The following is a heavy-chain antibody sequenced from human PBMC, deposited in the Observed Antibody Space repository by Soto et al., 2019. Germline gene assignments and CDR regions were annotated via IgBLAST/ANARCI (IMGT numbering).Heavy chain of an antibody. CDR2: IYYSGST. CDR3: ARPPIAAAGSDNPHYYYYMDV. D-gene: IGHD6-13*01. Sequence: TLSLTCTVSGGSISSSSYYWGWIRQPPGKGLEWIGSIYYSGSTYYNPSLKSRVTISVDTSKNHFSLMLSSVTAADTAVYYCARPPIAAAGSDNPHYYYYMDVWGKGTTVTVSS. J-gene: IGHJ6*03. CDR1: GGSISSSSYY. V-gene: IGHV4-39*01.